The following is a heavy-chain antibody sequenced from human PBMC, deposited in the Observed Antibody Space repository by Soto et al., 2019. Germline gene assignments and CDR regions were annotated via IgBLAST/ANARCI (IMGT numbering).Heavy chain of an antibody. CDR2: INHSGST. V-gene: IGHV4-34*01. J-gene: IGHJ4*02. CDR1: GGSFSGYY. CDR3: ARGGRDYVWGSYRFPLDY. D-gene: IGHD3-16*02. Sequence: QVQLQQWGAGLLKPSETLSLTCAVYGGSFSGYYWSWIRQPPGKGLEWIGEINHSGSTNYNPSLKSRVTISVDTSKNQFSLKLSSVTAADTAVYYCARGGRDYVWGSYRFPLDYWGQGTLVTVSS.